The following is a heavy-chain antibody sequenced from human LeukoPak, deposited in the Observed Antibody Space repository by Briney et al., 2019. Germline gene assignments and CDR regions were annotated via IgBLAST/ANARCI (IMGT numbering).Heavy chain of an antibody. CDR2: ISTYNGNT. CDR3: ARDLTIAAAGTYGY. D-gene: IGHD6-13*01. Sequence: ASVKVSCETSGYTFTSYGVSWVRQAPGQGPEWMGWISTYNGNTNYAQNFQGRVTMTTDTSTSTAYMEVRSLRSDDTAVYYCARDLTIAAAGTYGYWGQGTLVAVSS. V-gene: IGHV1-18*01. J-gene: IGHJ4*02. CDR1: GYTFTSYG.